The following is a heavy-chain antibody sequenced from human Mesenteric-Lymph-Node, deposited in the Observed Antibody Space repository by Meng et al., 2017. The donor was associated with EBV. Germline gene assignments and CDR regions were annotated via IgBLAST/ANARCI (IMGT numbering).Heavy chain of an antibody. Sequence: QVRPRGWGPGLVKPSKPLSLSCHVSGGSVRSGTDYGSWIRQPPGKGLEWIGYIYYSGRTKYNPSLESRVTISVDTSKNQFSLRLTSVTAADTAVYFCATEFTAKDFGVVPAARWSWFDPWGQGTLVTVSS. CDR1: GGSVRSGTDY. CDR2: IYYSGRT. V-gene: IGHV4-61*01. D-gene: IGHD2-2*01. J-gene: IGHJ5*02. CDR3: ATEFTAKDFGVVPAARWSWFDP.